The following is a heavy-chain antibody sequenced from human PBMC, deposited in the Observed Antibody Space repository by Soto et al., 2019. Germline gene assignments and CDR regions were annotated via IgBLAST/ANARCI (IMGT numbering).Heavy chain of an antibody. V-gene: IGHV2-5*01. CDR3: THRRGSGLYGMDV. Sequence: QITLKESGPTLVKPTQPLTLTCTFSGFSLSTSGVGVGWVRQPPGKALEWLALIYSNDDKRFSTSLKRRLTITTDTSKNQVVLTMTNMDLVDTATYYCTHRRGSGLYGMDVWGQGTTVTVSS. D-gene: IGHD3-10*01. CDR2: IYSNDDK. CDR1: GFSLSTSGVG. J-gene: IGHJ6*02.